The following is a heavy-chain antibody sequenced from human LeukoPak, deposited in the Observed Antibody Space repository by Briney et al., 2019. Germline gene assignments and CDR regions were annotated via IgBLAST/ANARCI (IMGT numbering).Heavy chain of an antibody. V-gene: IGHV3-21*01. CDR1: GFTFSSYS. CDR3: ARDSRRYFDY. J-gene: IGHJ4*02. CDR2: ISSSSSYI. Sequence: PGGSLRLSCAASGFTFSSYSMNWVRQAPGKGLEWVSSISSSSSYIYYADSVKGRFTISRDNAKNSLYLQMNSMRAEDTAVYYCARDSRRYFDYWGQGTLVTVSS.